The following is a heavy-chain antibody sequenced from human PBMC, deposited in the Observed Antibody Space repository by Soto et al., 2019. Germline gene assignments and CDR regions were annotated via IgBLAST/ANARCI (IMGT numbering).Heavy chain of an antibody. CDR1: AVSISDYY. Sequence: PAGTLSLTCIVSAVSISDYYWSWIRQPPGKGLEWIGYIYYSGNTKYSASLKSRVTISEDTSKNQFSLKLSSVTAADTAVYYCARDRAYYDSSGLYFDYWGQGTLVTVSS. D-gene: IGHD3-22*01. CDR3: ARDRAYYDSSGLYFDY. CDR2: IYYSGNT. V-gene: IGHV4-59*01. J-gene: IGHJ4*02.